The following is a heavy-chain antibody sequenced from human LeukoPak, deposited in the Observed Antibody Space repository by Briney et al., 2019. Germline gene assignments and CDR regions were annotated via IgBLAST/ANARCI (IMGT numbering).Heavy chain of an antibody. CDR1: GGSISSGGYY. J-gene: IGHJ4*02. CDR2: IYYSGST. D-gene: IGHD3-16*01. CDR3: ARGGALGPPYFDY. Sequence: SETLSLTCTVSGGSISSGGYYWRWIRQHPGKGLEWIGYIYYSGSTYYNPSLKSRVTISVDTSKNQFSLKLSSVTAADTAVYYCARGGALGPPYFDYWGQGTLVTVSS. V-gene: IGHV4-31*03.